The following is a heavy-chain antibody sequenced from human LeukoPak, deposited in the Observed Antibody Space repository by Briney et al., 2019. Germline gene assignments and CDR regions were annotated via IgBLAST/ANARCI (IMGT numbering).Heavy chain of an antibody. D-gene: IGHD3-22*01. V-gene: IGHV3-7*01. CDR3: ARDFPTYYYDSSGYYVDY. Sequence: PGGSLRLSCAASGFTFSSYWMSWVRQAPGKGLEWVANIKQDGSEKYYVDSVKGRFTISRDNAKNSLYLQMNSLRAEDTAVYYCARDFPTYYYDSSGYYVDYWGQGTLATVSS. CDR1: GFTFSSYW. J-gene: IGHJ4*02. CDR2: IKQDGSEK.